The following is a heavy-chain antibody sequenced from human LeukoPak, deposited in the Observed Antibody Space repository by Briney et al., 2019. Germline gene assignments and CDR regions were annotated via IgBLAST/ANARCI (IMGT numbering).Heavy chain of an antibody. J-gene: IGHJ6*03. CDR1: GYTFTSYD. V-gene: IGHV1-8*01. Sequence: ASVKVSCKASGYTFTSYDINWVRQATGQGLEWMGWMNPNSGNTGYAQKFQGRVTMTRNTSISTAYMELSSLRSEDTAVYYCARGHMTMVTTGYYYYYYYMDVWGKGTTVTVSS. CDR3: ARGHMTMVTTGYYYYYYYMDV. CDR2: MNPNSGNT. D-gene: IGHD4-17*01.